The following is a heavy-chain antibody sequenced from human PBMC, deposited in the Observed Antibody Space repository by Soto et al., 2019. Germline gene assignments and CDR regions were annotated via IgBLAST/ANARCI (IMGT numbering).Heavy chain of an antibody. Sequence: QVQLVQSGAEVKKPGASVKVSCKASGYTFTSYAISWVRQAPGQGLEWMGWISAYNGNTNYAQKLQGRVTMTTDTSTTPPYMELRSLTSHDTAVYYCASSGPPAGSWRQRTLVTVSS. D-gene: IGHD3-10*01. CDR3: ASSGPPAGS. V-gene: IGHV1-18*01. CDR1: GYTFTSYA. J-gene: IGHJ5*02. CDR2: ISAYNGNT.